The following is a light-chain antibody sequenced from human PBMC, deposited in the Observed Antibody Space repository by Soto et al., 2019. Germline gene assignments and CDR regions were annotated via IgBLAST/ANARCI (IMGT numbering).Light chain of an antibody. CDR2: GNS. CDR3: QSYDSSLSGFWV. J-gene: IGLJ3*02. Sequence: QSVLTQPPSASGSPGQSVTISCTGTSSDVGGYNYVSWYQQHPGKAPKLLIYGNSNRPSGVPDRFSGSKSGTSASLAITGLQAEDEADYYCQSYDSSLSGFWVFGGGTKLTVL. V-gene: IGLV2-8*01. CDR1: SSDVGGYNY.